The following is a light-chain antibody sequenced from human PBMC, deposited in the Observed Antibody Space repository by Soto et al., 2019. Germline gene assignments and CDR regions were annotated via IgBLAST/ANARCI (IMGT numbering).Light chain of an antibody. J-gene: IGKJ1*01. Sequence: EIVLTQSPGTLSLSPGERATLSCRASQSVSSYLAWYQQKPGQAPRLLIYGVSRRATGIRDRFSGSGSGTDFTLTISRVEPEDFAVFYCQQYGSSLPWTFGQGTKVEIK. V-gene: IGKV3-20*01. CDR1: QSVSSY. CDR3: QQYGSSLPWT. CDR2: GVS.